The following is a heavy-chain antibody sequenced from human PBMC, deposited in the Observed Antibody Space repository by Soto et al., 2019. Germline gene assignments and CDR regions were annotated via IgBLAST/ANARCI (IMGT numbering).Heavy chain of an antibody. CDR3: ARAPSYCISTSCYGYYYGKDV. CDR1: GGSVSSGSYY. V-gene: IGHV4-61*01. Sequence: SETLSLTCTVSGGSVSSGSYYWSWIRQPPGKGLEWIGYIYYSGSTNYNPSLKSRVTISVDTSKNQFSLKLSSVTAADTAVYYCARAPSYCISTSCYGYYYGKDVWGQGTTVTVSS. CDR2: IYYSGST. J-gene: IGHJ6*02. D-gene: IGHD2-2*01.